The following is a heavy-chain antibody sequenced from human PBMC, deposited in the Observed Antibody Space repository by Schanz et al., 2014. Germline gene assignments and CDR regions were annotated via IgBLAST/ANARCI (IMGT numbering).Heavy chain of an antibody. D-gene: IGHD4-17*01. J-gene: IGHJ3*02. Sequence: VQLVQSGGGLVQPGGSLRLSCAASGFGFSSYSMNWVRQAPGKGLEWVAVISYDGSFKNYADSVRGRITMSRDNSKNTLYLQMNSLRAEDTAVYYCARKMKLGVYGGKGHDSLDIWGQGTMVTVSS. CDR3: ARKMKLGVYGGKGHDSLDI. CDR2: ISYDGSFK. CDR1: GFGFSSYS. V-gene: IGHV3-33*08.